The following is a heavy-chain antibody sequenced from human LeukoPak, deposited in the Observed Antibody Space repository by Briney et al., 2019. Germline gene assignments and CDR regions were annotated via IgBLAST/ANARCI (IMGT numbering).Heavy chain of an antibody. Sequence: SETLSLTCTVSGDSISGYYWSWIRQPPGKGLEWIGYIHYSGSSNYSPSLKRRLTMSVDTSKNQFSLKLSSVTAADTAVYYCARIGGIDVWGQGTLVTVSS. V-gene: IGHV4-59*01. CDR2: IHYSGSS. D-gene: IGHD3-16*01. J-gene: IGHJ5*02. CDR3: ARIGGIDV. CDR1: GDSISGYY.